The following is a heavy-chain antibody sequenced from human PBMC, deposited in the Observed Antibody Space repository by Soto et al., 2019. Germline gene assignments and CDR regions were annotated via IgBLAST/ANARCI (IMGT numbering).Heavy chain of an antibody. V-gene: IGHV3-23*01. D-gene: IGHD1-26*01. CDR2: IGASGAGT. CDR3: ALRKTGSFFDY. Sequence: GSLRLSCAASGFTFSTYAMSWVRQAPGEGLDWVSAIGASGAGTYYADSVKGRFTISRDNSRNTLHLQMNNLRAEDTAVYYCALRKTGSFFDYWGQGTLVTVSS. J-gene: IGHJ4*02. CDR1: GFTFSTYA.